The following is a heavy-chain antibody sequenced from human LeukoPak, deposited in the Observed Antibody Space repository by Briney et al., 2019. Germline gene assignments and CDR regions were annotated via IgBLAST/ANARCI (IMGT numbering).Heavy chain of an antibody. J-gene: IGHJ4*02. CDR1: GFTFSSYW. Sequence: GGSLRLSCAASGFTFSSYWMSWVRQAPGKGLEWVANIKQDGSEKYYVDSVKGRFTISRDNAKNSLYLQMNSLRAEDTAVYYCARDYGGNSGNCFDYWGQGTLVTVFS. CDR3: ARDYGGNSGNCFDY. CDR2: IKQDGSEK. V-gene: IGHV3-7*01. D-gene: IGHD4-23*01.